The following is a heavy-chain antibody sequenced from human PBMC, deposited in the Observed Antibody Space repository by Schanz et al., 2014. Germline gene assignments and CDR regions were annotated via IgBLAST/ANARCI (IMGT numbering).Heavy chain of an antibody. V-gene: IGHV3-30*03. CDR3: AREDCSATSCYFRY. Sequence: QVQLVESGGGVVQPGRSLRLSCAASGFNFSSYGMHWVRQAPGKGLEWVAVISYDGSTKYYADSVKGRFTISRDNSKNTLYLQMNTLRAEDTAVYYCAREDCSATSCYFRYWGQGTLVTVSS. J-gene: IGHJ4*02. D-gene: IGHD2-21*01. CDR1: GFNFSSYG. CDR2: ISYDGSTK.